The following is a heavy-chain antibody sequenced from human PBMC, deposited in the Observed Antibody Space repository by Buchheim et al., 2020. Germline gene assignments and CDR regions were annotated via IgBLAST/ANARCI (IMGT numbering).Heavy chain of an antibody. D-gene: IGHD2-8*01. CDR2: ISYDGSNK. CDR3: ARDWEDIVPIGPTHRDLLSSWLDY. Sequence: QVQLVESGGGVVQPGRSLRLSCAASGFTFSSYGMHWVRQAPGKGLEWVAVISYDGSNKYYADSVKGRFTISRDNSKNTLYLQMNSLRAEDTAVYYCARDWEDIVPIGPTHRDLLSSWLDYWGQGTL. V-gene: IGHV3-30*03. CDR1: GFTFSSYG. J-gene: IGHJ4*02.